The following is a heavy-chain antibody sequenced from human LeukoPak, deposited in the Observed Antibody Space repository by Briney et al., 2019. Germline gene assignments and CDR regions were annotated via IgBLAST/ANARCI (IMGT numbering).Heavy chain of an antibody. D-gene: IGHD5-12*01. CDR1: GYAFTSYD. Sequence: GASVKVSCKASGYAFTSYDINWVRQATGQGLEWMGWMNPNSGNTGYAQKFQGRVTMTRDTSISTAYMELSRLRSDDTAVYYCARDSSEWLYLDYWGQGTLVTVSS. CDR2: MNPNSGNT. J-gene: IGHJ4*02. CDR3: ARDSSEWLYLDY. V-gene: IGHV1-8*01.